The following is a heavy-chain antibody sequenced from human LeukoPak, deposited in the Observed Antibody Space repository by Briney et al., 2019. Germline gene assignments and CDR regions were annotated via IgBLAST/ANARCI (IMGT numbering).Heavy chain of an antibody. V-gene: IGHV4-59*01. CDR3: ASLYYDSSGYSPFDY. J-gene: IGHJ4*02. CDR2: IYYSGST. CDR1: GGSISSYY. Sequence: KPSETLSLTCTVSGGSISSYYWSWIRQPPGKGLEWIGYIYYSGSTNYNPSLKSRVTMSVDTSKNQFSLKLSSVTAADTAVYYCASLYYDSSGYSPFDYWGRETLAPVPS. D-gene: IGHD3-22*01.